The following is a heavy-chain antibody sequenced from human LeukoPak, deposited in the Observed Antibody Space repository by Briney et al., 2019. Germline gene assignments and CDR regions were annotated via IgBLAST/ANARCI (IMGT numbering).Heavy chain of an antibody. J-gene: IGHJ4*02. CDR1: GDSISSYY. Sequence: SETLSLTCTVSGDSISSYYWSWIRQPPGKGLEWIAYIYYSGSTNYNPSLKSRVTMSVDTSKNQFSLKLSSVTAADTAVYYCARVGEGDYYFDYWGQGALVTVSS. D-gene: IGHD3-10*01. V-gene: IGHV4-59*01. CDR2: IYYSGST. CDR3: ARVGEGDYYFDY.